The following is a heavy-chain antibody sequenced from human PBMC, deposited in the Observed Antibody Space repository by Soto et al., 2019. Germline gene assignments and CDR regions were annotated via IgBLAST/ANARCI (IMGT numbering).Heavy chain of an antibody. Sequence: SETLSLTCTVSGGSISSGGYYWSWIRQHPGKGLEWIGYIYYSGSTYYNPSLKSRVTISVDTSKNQFSLKLSSVTAADTAVYYCASLYCSSTSCYLDYWGQGTLVTVSS. CDR1: GGSISSGGYY. V-gene: IGHV4-31*02. J-gene: IGHJ4*02. D-gene: IGHD2-2*01. CDR3: ASLYCSSTSCYLDY. CDR2: IYYSGST.